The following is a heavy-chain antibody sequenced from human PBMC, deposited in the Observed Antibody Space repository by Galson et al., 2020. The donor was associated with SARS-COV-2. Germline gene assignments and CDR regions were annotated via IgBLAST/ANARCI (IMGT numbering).Heavy chain of an antibody. CDR1: GGSISSGGYS. J-gene: IGHJ2*01. V-gene: IGHV4-31*03. CDR2: IYYSGYP. Sequence: SETLSLTCTVSGGSISSGGYSWSWTRQYPGKGLEWIGHIYYSGYPYYNPSLKSRVIISVDTSKNQFSLRLSSVTAADTAMYYCARTQGDDTSGYTNWYFDLWGRGTLVTVSS. D-gene: IGHD3-22*01. CDR3: ARTQGDDTSGYTNWYFDL.